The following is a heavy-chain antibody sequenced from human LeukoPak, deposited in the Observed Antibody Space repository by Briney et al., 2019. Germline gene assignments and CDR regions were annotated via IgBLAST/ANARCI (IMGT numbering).Heavy chain of an antibody. D-gene: IGHD6-19*01. CDR3: ARGGSGWDDAFDI. CDR2: ISYDGSSK. V-gene: IGHV3-30*04. CDR1: GFTFSTYA. J-gene: IGHJ3*02. Sequence: GRSLRLSCAASGFTFSTYAMHWVRQAPGKGLEWVAVISYDGSSKYYADSVKGRFTISRDNSKNTLYLQMNSLRAEDTAVYYCARGGSGWDDAFDIWGQGTMVTVSS.